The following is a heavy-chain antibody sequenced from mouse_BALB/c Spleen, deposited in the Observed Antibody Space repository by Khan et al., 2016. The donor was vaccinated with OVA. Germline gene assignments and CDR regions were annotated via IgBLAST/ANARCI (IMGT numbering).Heavy chain of an antibody. CDR1: GYSITSGYG. Sequence: EVQLQVSGPGLVKPSQSLSLTCPVTGYSITSGYGWNWIRQFPGNKLEWMGYISYSGSTNYNPSLKSRISITRDTSKNQFFLQLNSVTTEDTATYNCARTARIKYWGQGTTLTVSS. CDR3: ARTARIKY. V-gene: IGHV3-2*02. D-gene: IGHD1-2*01. J-gene: IGHJ2*01. CDR2: ISYSGST.